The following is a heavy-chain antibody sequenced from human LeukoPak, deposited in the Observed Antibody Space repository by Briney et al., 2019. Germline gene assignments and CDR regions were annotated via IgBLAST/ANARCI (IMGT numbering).Heavy chain of an antibody. CDR3: AKGRPYSSSWYYFDY. J-gene: IGHJ4*02. CDR2: ISGSGGST. D-gene: IGHD6-13*01. Sequence: PGGSLRLSCAVSGFTFSSYAMSWVRQAPGKGLEWVSAISGSGGSTYYADSVKGRFTISRDNSKNTLYLQMNSLRAEDTAVYYCAKGRPYSSSWYYFDYWGQGTLVTVSS. V-gene: IGHV3-23*01. CDR1: GFTFSSYA.